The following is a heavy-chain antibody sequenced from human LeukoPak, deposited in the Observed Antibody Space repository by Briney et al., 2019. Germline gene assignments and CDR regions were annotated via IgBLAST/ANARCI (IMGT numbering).Heavy chain of an antibody. CDR3: ARGRYFDWLTLDY. CDR1: GGSFSGYY. V-gene: IGHV4-34*01. J-gene: IGHJ4*02. Sequence: KPSETLSLTCAVYGGSFSGYYWSWVRQPPGKGLEWIGEINHSGSTNYNPSLKSRVTISVDTSKNQFSLKLSSVTAADTAVYYCARGRYFDWLTLDYWGQGTLVTVSS. CDR2: INHSGST. D-gene: IGHD3-9*01.